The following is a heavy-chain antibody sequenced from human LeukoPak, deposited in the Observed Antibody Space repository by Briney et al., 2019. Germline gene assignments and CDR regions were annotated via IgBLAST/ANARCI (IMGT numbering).Heavy chain of an antibody. CDR3: VKDGADYGENGWFDP. V-gene: IGHV3-64D*09. CDR1: GFTFSRYA. D-gene: IGHD4-17*01. CDR2: ISNNGGIT. Sequence: PGGSLRLSCSASGFTFSRYAMHWVRQAPGKGLEHVSVISNNGGITYYAESVKGRFTISRDNSKNTLYLQMSSLRPEDTAVYYCVKDGADYGENGWFDPWGQGTLVTVSS. J-gene: IGHJ5*02.